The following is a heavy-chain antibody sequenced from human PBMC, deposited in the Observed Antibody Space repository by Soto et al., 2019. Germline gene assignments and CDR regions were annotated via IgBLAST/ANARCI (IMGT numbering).Heavy chain of an antibody. CDR2: IIPIFGTA. CDR1: GGTFSSYA. V-gene: IGHV1-69*06. CDR3: ARKPAGDYYYGMDV. D-gene: IGHD7-27*01. Sequence: ASVKVSCKASGGTFSSYAISWVRQAPGQGLEWMGGIIPIFGTANYAQKFQGRVTITADKSTSTAYMELSSLRSEDTAVYYCARKPAGDYYYGMDVWGQGTTVTVSS. J-gene: IGHJ6*02.